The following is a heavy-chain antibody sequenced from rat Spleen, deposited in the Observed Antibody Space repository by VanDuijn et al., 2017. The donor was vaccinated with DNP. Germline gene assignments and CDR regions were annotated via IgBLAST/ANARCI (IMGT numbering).Heavy chain of an antibody. Sequence: EVQLMESGGGLVQPGRSLKLSCAASGFTFSDYNMAWVRQAPKKGLEWVATIGYDGSSTYYRDSVKGRFTISRDNAKSTLYLQMDSLRSEDTATYYCAAQISSIWSFDYWGQGVMVTVSS. CDR1: GFTFSDYN. D-gene: IGHD1-2*01. J-gene: IGHJ2*01. CDR2: IGYDGSST. CDR3: AAQISSIWSFDY. V-gene: IGHV5-7*01.